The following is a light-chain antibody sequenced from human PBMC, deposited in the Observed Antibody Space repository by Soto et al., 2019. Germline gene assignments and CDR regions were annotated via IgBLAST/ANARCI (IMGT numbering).Light chain of an antibody. V-gene: IGLV1-40*01. CDR1: SSNLGTGYD. CDR3: QSYDSSLSGWV. CDR2: GNT. J-gene: IGLJ3*02. Sequence: QSALTQPPSVSGAPGQRVTISCTGSSSNLGTGYDVHWYQHLPGTVPKLLIYGNTNRPSGVPDRFSGSKSGTSASLAITGLQAEDEADYYCQSYDSSLSGWVFGGGTKVTVL.